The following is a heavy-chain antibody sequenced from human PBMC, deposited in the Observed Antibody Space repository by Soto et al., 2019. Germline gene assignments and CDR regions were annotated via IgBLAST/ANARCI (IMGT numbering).Heavy chain of an antibody. Sequence: QVHLVQSGAEVKKPGASVKVSCKASGYTFSDYYMHWVRQAHGQGLEWMGIISPSGGNTEFAQKFHGRITMTSDTFTNTVYMDLSSLTSEDTAIYYCTSPASNTPHWFDYWGQGTLVTVYS. CDR1: GYTFSDYY. J-gene: IGHJ4*02. CDR2: ISPSGGNT. D-gene: IGHD1-1*01. CDR3: TSPASNTPHWFDY. V-gene: IGHV1-46*01.